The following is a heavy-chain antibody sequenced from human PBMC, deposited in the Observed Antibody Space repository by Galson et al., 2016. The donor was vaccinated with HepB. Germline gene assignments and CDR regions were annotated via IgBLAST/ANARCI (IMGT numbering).Heavy chain of an antibody. J-gene: IGHJ4*02. CDR1: GFTFSDSW. Sequence: SLRLSCAASGFTFSDSWMSWVRQAPGKGLEWVANINQDGSAIFYVDSVKGRFIISRDNAKSSLYLQMHSLRAEDTAVDYCATSDDAPANDWGQGTLVTVSS. CDR2: INQDGSAI. D-gene: IGHD2-8*01. CDR3: ATSDDAPAND. V-gene: IGHV3-7*02.